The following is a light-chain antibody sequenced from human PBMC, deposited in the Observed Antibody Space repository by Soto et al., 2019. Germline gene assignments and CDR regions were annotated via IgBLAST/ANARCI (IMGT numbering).Light chain of an antibody. CDR2: GAS. CDR1: QSIRSDY. V-gene: IGKV3-20*01. Sequence: EIVLTQSPGLLSLSPGERATLSCRASQSIRSDYLAWFQHKPGQAPRLLIYGASTRAAGIPDRFTGSGSGADFTLTITRLEPEDFAVFYCHQYGSLPKTFGQGTKVDIK. CDR3: HQYGSLPKT. J-gene: IGKJ1*01.